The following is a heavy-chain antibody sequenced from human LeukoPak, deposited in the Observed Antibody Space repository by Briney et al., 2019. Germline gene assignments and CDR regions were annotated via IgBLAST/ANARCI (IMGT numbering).Heavy chain of an antibody. CDR3: ARDCSGGSCYSDAFDI. CDR1: GGSFSGYY. CDR2: IYYSGST. D-gene: IGHD2-15*01. V-gene: IGHV4-30-4*08. J-gene: IGHJ3*02. Sequence: SETLSLTCAVYGGSFSGYYWSWIRQPPGKGLEWIGYIYYSGSTYYNPSLKSRVTISLDTSKNQFSLKLSSVTAADTAVYYCARDCSGGSCYSDAFDIWGQGTMVTVSS.